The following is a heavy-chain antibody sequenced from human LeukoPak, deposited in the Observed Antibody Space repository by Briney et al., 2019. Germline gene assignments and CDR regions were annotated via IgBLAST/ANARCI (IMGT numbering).Heavy chain of an antibody. D-gene: IGHD3-22*01. J-gene: IGHJ4*02. CDR1: GGSISSSSYY. V-gene: IGHV4-39*01. CDR2: IYYSGST. CDR3: ARRYYDSSGYYYLDY. Sequence: SETLSLTCTVSGGSISSSSYYWGWIRQPPGKGLEWIGSIYYSGSTYYNPSLKSRVTISVDTSKNQISLKLSSVTAADTAVYYCARRYYDSSGYYYLDYWGQGTLVTVSS.